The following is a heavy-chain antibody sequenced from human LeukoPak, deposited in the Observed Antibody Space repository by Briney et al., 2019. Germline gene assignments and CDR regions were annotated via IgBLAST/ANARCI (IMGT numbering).Heavy chain of an antibody. CDR1: GGSITTTNW. J-gene: IGHJ4*02. V-gene: IGHV4-4*02. D-gene: IGHD3-3*01. Sequence: SGTLSLTCGVPGGSITTTNWWTWVHQPPGKGLEWIGEVHLDGRTNYNPSLESRLTISVDLSENHISLRLTSVTAADTAVYYCAREGGFYRPLDYSGQGTLVTVSS. CDR2: VHLDGRT. CDR3: AREGGFYRPLDY.